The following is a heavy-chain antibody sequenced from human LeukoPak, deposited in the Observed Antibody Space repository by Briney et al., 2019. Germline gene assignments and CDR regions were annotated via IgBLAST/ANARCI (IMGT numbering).Heavy chain of an antibody. Sequence: ASVKVSCKASGYTFTGYYMHWVRQAPGQGLEWMGWINLNSGGTNYAQKFQGRVTMTRDTSISTAYMELSRLRSDDTAVYYCAKSTYSSGWLYWGQGTLVTVSS. D-gene: IGHD6-19*01. CDR1: GYTFTGYY. CDR3: AKSTYSSGWLY. V-gene: IGHV1-2*02. J-gene: IGHJ4*02. CDR2: INLNSGGT.